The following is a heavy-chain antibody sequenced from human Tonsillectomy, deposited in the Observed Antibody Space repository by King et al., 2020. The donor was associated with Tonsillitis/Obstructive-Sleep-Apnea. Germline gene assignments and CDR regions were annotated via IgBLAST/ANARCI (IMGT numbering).Heavy chain of an antibody. J-gene: IGHJ4*02. CDR3: ARQSRVDYFDY. CDR1: GDSISSYY. CDR2: IYYSGST. V-gene: IGHV4-59*01. D-gene: IGHD3-3*01. Sequence: VQLQESGPGLVKPSETLSLTCTVSGDSISSYYWSWIRQPPGKGLEWIGYIYYSGSTNYNPSLKSRVTISVDTSKNQFSLKLSSETAADTAVYYCARQSRVDYFDYWGQGTLVTVSS.